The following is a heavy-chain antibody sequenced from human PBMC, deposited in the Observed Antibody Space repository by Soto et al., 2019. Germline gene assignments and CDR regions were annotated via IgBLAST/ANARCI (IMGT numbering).Heavy chain of an antibody. CDR1: GGSISSSSYY. CDR3: ARRPSRPWFDP. V-gene: IGHV4-39*01. CDR2: IYYSGST. J-gene: IGHJ5*02. Sequence: QLQLQESGPGLVKPSETLSLTCTVSGGSISSSSYYWGWIRQPPGKGLEWIGNIYYSGSTYYNPSLKSRVTISVDTSKNQFSLKLSSVTAADTAVYYCARRPSRPWFDPWGQGTLVTVSS.